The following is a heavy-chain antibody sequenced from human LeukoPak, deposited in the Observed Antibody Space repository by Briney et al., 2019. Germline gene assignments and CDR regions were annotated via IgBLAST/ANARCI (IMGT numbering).Heavy chain of an antibody. CDR3: ARAIDSSGWSIYYFDY. CDR1: GDSISSYS. Sequence: SETLSLTCTVSGDSISSYSWSWIRQPPGKGLEWIGYVYYSGSTNYNPSLTSRVTISVDTSKNQFSLKLSSVTAADTAVYYCARAIDSSGWSIYYFDYWGQGTLVTVSS. D-gene: IGHD6-19*01. V-gene: IGHV4-59*01. CDR2: VYYSGST. J-gene: IGHJ4*02.